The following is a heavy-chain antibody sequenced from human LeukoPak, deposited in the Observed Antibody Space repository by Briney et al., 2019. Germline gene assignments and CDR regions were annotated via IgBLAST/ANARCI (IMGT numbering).Heavy chain of an antibody. CDR1: DGSISSYY. V-gene: IGHV4-59*01. Sequence: SETLSLTCTVSDGSISSYYWSWIRQPPGKGLEWIGYIYYSGSTNYNPSLKSRVTISVDTSKNQFSLKLSSVTAADTAVYYCARDLIAHCSSTSCYHGGFDYWGQGTLVTVSS. D-gene: IGHD2-2*01. J-gene: IGHJ4*02. CDR3: ARDLIAHCSSTSCYHGGFDY. CDR2: IYYSGST.